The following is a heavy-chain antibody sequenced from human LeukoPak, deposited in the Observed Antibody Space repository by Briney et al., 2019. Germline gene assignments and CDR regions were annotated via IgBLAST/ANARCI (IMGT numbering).Heavy chain of an antibody. CDR1: GDKFNSYA. Sequence: PGASLRLSCAASGDKFNSYAMVWVRQAPGKGLEWVSGITDSGGTTYYADSVKGRFTISRDNSKSTLYLQMNSLRAEDTAIYYCAKVLLPQVPPAYLDCWGQGTLVTVSP. CDR2: ITDSGGTT. CDR3: AKVLLPQVPPAYLDC. J-gene: IGHJ4*02. D-gene: IGHD2-21*01. V-gene: IGHV3-23*01.